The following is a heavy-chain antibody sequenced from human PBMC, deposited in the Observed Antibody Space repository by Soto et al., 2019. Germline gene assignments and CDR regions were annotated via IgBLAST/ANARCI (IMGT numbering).Heavy chain of an antibody. CDR1: GSAISSGYY. Sequence: PWSTLALTCAVSGSAISSGYYWCWILQPPGKGLEWIGSFYHGGSSYFNPSLKSRVTMSVDTSKNQFSLKLSSVTAADTAVYFCARALMVTTRSGNSYYFDHWGQGTLVNVSA. CDR3: ARALMVTTRSGNSYYFDH. J-gene: IGHJ4*01. D-gene: IGHD4-17*01. V-gene: IGHV4-38-2*01. CDR2: FYHGGSS.